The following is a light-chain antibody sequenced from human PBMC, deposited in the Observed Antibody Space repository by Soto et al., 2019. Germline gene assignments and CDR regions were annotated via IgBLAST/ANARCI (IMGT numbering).Light chain of an antibody. CDR1: QSVNTN. Sequence: EIVLTQSPATLSVSPGERATLSCRASQSVNTNLSWYQQKPGQAPRLLISGASPRAIGIPDRFSGSGSRTEVTLTITSLQTDDFALYYSQQYNKWTPSPTFGQETKLEIK. CDR2: GAS. J-gene: IGKJ2*01. V-gene: IGKV3-15*01. CDR3: QQYNKWTPSPT.